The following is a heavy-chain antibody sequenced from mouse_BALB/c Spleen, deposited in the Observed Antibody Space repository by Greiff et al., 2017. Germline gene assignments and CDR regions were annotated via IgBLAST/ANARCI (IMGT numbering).Heavy chain of an antibody. D-gene: IGHD1-1*01. J-gene: IGHJ4*01. CDR1: GYAFTNYL. Sequence: QVQLQQSGAELVRPGTSVKVSCKASGYAFTNYLIEWVKQRPGQGLEWIGVINPGSGGTNYNEKFKGKATLTADKSSSTAYMQLSSLTSDDSAVYFCARYFYYGSPYAMDYWGQGTSVTVSS. V-gene: IGHV1-54*01. CDR3: ARYFYYGSPYAMDY. CDR2: INPGSGGT.